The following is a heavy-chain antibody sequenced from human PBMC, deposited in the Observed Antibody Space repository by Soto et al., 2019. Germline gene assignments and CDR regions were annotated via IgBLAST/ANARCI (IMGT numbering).Heavy chain of an antibody. D-gene: IGHD2-15*01. V-gene: IGHV4-4*02. J-gene: IGHJ6*02. CDR3: ARNMVDRATFYFYALHV. CDR1: GDSISSSRW. CDR2: IFHSGST. Sequence: SETLCVTCAVSGDSISSSRWWSWVRQPPGKGLEWIGEIFHSGSTNYNPSLKSRVTISLDKSKNQFSLKLNSVTAADTAVYYCARNMVDRATFYFYALHVWGQGTTGTGS.